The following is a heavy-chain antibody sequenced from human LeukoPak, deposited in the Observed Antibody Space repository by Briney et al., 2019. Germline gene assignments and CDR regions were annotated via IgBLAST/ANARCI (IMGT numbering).Heavy chain of an antibody. D-gene: IGHD6-13*01. CDR1: GGTFSSYA. J-gene: IGHJ5*02. Sequence: SVKDSCKASGGTFSSYAISWVRQAPGQGLEWMGGIIPIFGTANYAQKFQGRVTITTDESTSTAYMELSSLRSEDTAVYYCAGENRIAAAGNGIWFDPWGQGTLVTVSS. CDR2: IIPIFGTA. V-gene: IGHV1-69*05. CDR3: AGENRIAAAGNGIWFDP.